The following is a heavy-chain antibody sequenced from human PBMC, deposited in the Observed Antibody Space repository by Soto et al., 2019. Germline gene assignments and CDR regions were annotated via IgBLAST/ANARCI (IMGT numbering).Heavy chain of an antibody. CDR2: IYYSGST. D-gene: IGHD3-22*01. CDR1: GGSISSSSYY. J-gene: IGHJ5*02. Sequence: SETLSLTCTVSGGSISSSSYYWGWIRQPPGKGLEWIGSIYYSGSTYYNPSLKSRVTISVDTSKNQFSLKLSSVTAADTAVYYCARLDSSGYYPWFDPWGQGTLVTVS. V-gene: IGHV4-39*01. CDR3: ARLDSSGYYPWFDP.